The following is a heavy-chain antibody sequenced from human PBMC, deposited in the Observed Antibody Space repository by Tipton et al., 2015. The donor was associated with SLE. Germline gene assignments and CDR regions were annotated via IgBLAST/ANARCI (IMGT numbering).Heavy chain of an antibody. Sequence: TLSLTCNVSGGSMRSYFWNWVRQPPGKGLEWIGSIYYSGSTYYNPSLKSRVTISVDTSKNQFSLKLSSVTAADTAVCYCARDYYGSGFDAFDIWGQGTMVTVSS. V-gene: IGHV4-59*12. D-gene: IGHD3-10*01. CDR3: ARDYYGSGFDAFDI. CDR2: IYYSGST. CDR1: GGSMRSYF. J-gene: IGHJ3*02.